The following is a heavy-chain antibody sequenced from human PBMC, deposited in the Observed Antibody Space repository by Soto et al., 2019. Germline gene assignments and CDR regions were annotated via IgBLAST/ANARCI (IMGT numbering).Heavy chain of an antibody. CDR2: IYYSGST. D-gene: IGHD3-10*01. CDR3: ARLGRYYQSLDS. J-gene: IGHJ5*01. CDR1: GGSISSSSYY. V-gene: IGHV4-39*01. Sequence: SETLSLTCTVSGGSISSSSYYWGWIRQPPGKGLEWIGSIYYSGSTYYNPSLKSRVTISVDTSKSQFSLRLTSVTAADTAVYYCARLGRYYQSLDSWGPGTLVTVSS.